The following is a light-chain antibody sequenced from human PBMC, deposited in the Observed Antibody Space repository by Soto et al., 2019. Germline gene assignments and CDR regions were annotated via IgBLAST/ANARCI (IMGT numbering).Light chain of an antibody. CDR2: EVS. Sequence: QSALTQPASVSGSPGQSITISCTGTSSDVGSYNLVSWYQQHPGKAPKLMIYEVSKRPSGVSNRFSGSKSGNTASLTISGLQAEDEADYYCCSYAGSSTHVVFGGGTKLTDL. V-gene: IGLV2-23*02. CDR1: SSDVGSYNL. J-gene: IGLJ2*01. CDR3: CSYAGSSTHVV.